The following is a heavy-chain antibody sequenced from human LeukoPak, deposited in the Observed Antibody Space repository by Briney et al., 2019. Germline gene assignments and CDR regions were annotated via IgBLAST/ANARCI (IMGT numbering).Heavy chain of an antibody. CDR2: IKQDGSEK. Sequence: PGGSLRLSCAASGFTFSSYWMSWVRQAQGKGLEWVANIKQDGSEKYYVDSVKGRFTISRDNAKNSLYLQMNSLRAEDTAVYYCARDLVAVAGPYFDYWGQGTLVTVSS. CDR3: ARDLVAVAGPYFDY. V-gene: IGHV3-7*04. J-gene: IGHJ4*02. D-gene: IGHD6-19*01. CDR1: GFTFSSYW.